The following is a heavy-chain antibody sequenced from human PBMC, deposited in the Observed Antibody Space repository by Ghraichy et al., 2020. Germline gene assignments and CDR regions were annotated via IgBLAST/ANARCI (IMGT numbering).Heavy chain of an antibody. CDR2: ISSSGSTI. D-gene: IGHD2-2*02. J-gene: IGHJ3*02. Sequence: GESLNISCVVSGFTFSSYEMNWVRQAPGQGLEWISYISSSGSTIYYAESVKGRFTISRDNAKNSVYLQMNSLRAEDTAVYYCGRGGYCGSSICYNLNAFDIWGQGTMVTVSS. CDR1: GFTFSSYE. V-gene: IGHV3-48*03. CDR3: GRGGYCGSSICYNLNAFDI.